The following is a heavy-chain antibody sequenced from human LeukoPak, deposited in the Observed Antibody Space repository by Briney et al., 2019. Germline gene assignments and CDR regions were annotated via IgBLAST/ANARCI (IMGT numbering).Heavy chain of an antibody. J-gene: IGHJ4*02. CDR3: ATSRTFDY. CDR1: GFTFSSYA. Sequence: GGSLRLSCGASGFTFSSYAMSWVRQAPGKGLEWVADIKQDGSEKYYLDSVKGRFTISRDNAKNSLYLQMNSLRAEDTAVYYCATSRTFDYWGQGTLVTVSS. V-gene: IGHV3-7*01. CDR2: IKQDGSEK. D-gene: IGHD6-13*01.